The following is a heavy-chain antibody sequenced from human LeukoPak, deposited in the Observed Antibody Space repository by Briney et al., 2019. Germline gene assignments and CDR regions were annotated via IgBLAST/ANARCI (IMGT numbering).Heavy chain of an antibody. CDR3: ARDRRGYSYGIDY. CDR2: IYYGGST. V-gene: IGHV4-59*01. D-gene: IGHD5-18*01. CDR1: GGSISSYY. J-gene: IGHJ4*02. Sequence: SETLSLTCTVSGGSISSYYWSWIRQPPGKGLEWIGYIYYGGSTNYNPSLKSRVTISVDTSKNQFSLKLSSVTAADTAVYYCARDRRGYSYGIDYWGQGTLVTVSS.